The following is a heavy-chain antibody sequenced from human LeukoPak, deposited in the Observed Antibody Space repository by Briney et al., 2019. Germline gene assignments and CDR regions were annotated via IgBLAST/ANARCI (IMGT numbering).Heavy chain of an antibody. Sequence: SETLSLTCVLSDGSFSGYSWNWIRHPPGKGLECIGEVSPSGSTNYSPSLKSRLSVSLDRSKNQFSLNLTSVTAADTAVYFCARGVKQLGRYYFYMDVWGNGTTVTVSS. CDR2: VSPSGST. CDR1: DGSFSGYS. J-gene: IGHJ6*03. D-gene: IGHD6-6*01. V-gene: IGHV4-34*01. CDR3: ARGVKQLGRYYFYMDV.